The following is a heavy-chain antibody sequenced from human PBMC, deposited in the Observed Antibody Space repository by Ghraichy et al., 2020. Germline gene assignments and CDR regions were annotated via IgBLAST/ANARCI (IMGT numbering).Heavy chain of an antibody. D-gene: IGHD3-3*01. CDR3: ARDITVFGVVIKPPYY. J-gene: IGHJ4*02. Sequence: GGSLRLSCAASGFTFSSYGMHWVRQAPGKGLEWVAVIWYDGSNKYYADSVKGRFTISRDNSKNTLYLQMNSLRAEDTAVYYCARDITVFGVVIKPPYYWGQGALVTVSS. CDR2: IWYDGSNK. CDR1: GFTFSSYG. V-gene: IGHV3-33*01.